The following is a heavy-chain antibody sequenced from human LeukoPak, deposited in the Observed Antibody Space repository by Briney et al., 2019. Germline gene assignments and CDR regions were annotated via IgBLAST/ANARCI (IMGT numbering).Heavy chain of an antibody. D-gene: IGHD3-22*01. CDR3: ARDHYDSSGYSPYWYFDL. J-gene: IGHJ2*01. Sequence: TSETLSLTCTVSGGSISSYYWSWLRQPPGKGLEWIGYTYYSGSTNYNPSLKSRVTISVDTSKNQFSLKLSSVTAADTAVYYCARDHYDSSGYSPYWYFDLWGRGTLVTVSS. CDR1: GGSISSYY. V-gene: IGHV4-59*01. CDR2: TYYSGST.